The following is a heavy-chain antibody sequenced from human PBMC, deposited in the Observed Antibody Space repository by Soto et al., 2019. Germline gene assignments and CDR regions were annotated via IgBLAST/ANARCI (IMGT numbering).Heavy chain of an antibody. J-gene: IGHJ4*02. D-gene: IGHD7-27*01. CDR1: GFTFSAYA. Sequence: GGSLRLSCAASGFTFSAYAMGWVRQPPGKGLEWVSGIGVSDGSRYYADSVKGRFSISRDNSENTVYLQMNGLRAEDTAVYYCVKDTPGWRQVWGYEYWGQGVPVTVSS. CDR3: VKDTPGWRQVWGYEY. CDR2: IGVSDGSR. V-gene: IGHV3-23*01.